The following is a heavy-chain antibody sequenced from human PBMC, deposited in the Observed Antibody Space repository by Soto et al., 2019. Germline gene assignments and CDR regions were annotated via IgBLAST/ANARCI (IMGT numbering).Heavy chain of an antibody. V-gene: IGHV1-18*01. CDR1: GYTFTSYG. CDR2: FSADNGNI. D-gene: IGHD6-19*01. Sequence: QVQLVQSRAEVKKPGASVKVSCKASGYTFTSYGISWVRQAPGQGLEWMTWFSADNGNINYAQKLQGRVTMTTDTSTSTTYMELRSLRSDDTAVYYCARTKYSSGWYGGYYFDNWGQGTLVTVSS. CDR3: ARTKYSSGWYGGYYFDN. J-gene: IGHJ4*02.